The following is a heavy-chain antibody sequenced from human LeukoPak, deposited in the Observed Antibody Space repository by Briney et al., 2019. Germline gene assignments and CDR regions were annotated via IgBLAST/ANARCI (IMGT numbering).Heavy chain of an antibody. CDR3: ARHARGSGSYYFVLKASFDY. Sequence: KSSETLSLTCAVDGGSFSGYYWSWIRQPPGKGLEWIGEINHSGSTNYNPSLKSRVTISVDTSKNQFSLKLSSVTAADTAVYYCARHARGSGSYYFVLKASFDYWGQGTLVTVSS. J-gene: IGHJ4*02. V-gene: IGHV4-34*01. D-gene: IGHD3-10*01. CDR1: GGSFSGYY. CDR2: INHSGST.